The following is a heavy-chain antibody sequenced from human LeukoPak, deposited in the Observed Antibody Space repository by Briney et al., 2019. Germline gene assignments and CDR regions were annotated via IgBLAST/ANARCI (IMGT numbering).Heavy chain of an antibody. V-gene: IGHV4-59*01. CDR1: GGSISNYY. CDR2: IYYSGST. J-gene: IGHJ4*02. CDR3: ARGFDSKSTYFDY. Sequence: SETLSLTCSVSGGSISNYYWNWLRQPPGKGLEWIGYIYYSGSTNYNPSLKSRVTMSLDTSKNQFSLRLTSVTAADTAVYYCARGFDSKSTYFDYWGQGTLVTVSS. D-gene: IGHD5-12*01.